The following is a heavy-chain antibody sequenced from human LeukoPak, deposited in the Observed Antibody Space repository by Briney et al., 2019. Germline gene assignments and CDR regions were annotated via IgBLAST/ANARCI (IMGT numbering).Heavy chain of an antibody. CDR3: AKTPNRVVVPAAMPFDY. Sequence: PGGALGLSCAVSGFTFSTYGMLWVRHPPGKGLGWVAFIRYDGNHKYYADSVKARFTISRGNSKNTLYLQMNSLRAEDAAVYYCAKTPNRVVVPAAMPFDYWGQGTLVTVSS. CDR2: IRYDGNHK. D-gene: IGHD2-2*01. V-gene: IGHV3-30*02. CDR1: GFTFSTYG. J-gene: IGHJ4*02.